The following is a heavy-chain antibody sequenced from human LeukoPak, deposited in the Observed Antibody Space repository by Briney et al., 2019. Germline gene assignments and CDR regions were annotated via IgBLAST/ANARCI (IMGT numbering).Heavy chain of an antibody. CDR3: ALQGLGYCSGGSCDIDY. CDR1: GGSISSSSYY. V-gene: IGHV4-39*07. D-gene: IGHD2-15*01. CDR2: INHSGST. J-gene: IGHJ4*02. Sequence: SETLSLTCTVSGGSISSSSYYWSWIRQPPGKGLEWIGEINHSGSTNYNPSLKSRVTISVDTSKNQFSLKLSSVTAADTAVYYCALQGLGYCSGGSCDIDYWGQGTLVTVSS.